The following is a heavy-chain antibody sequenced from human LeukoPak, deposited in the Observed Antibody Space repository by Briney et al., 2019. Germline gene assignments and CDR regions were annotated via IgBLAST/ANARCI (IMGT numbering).Heavy chain of an antibody. CDR1: GFTFSSYA. D-gene: IGHD4-17*01. CDR3: AKGTATVTTCYFDY. CDR2: ISRSGDTI. V-gene: IGHV3-23*01. J-gene: IGHJ4*02. Sequence: GGSLRLSCAASGFTFSSYAMAWVRQTPGKRLVWVSTISRSGDTIYYADSVKGRFTISRDDSKNTLYLQMNSLRAEDTAVYYCAKGTATVTTCYFDYWGQGSLVTVPS.